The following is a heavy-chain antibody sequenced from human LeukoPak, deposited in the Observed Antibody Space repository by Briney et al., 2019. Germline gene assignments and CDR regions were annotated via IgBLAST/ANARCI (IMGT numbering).Heavy chain of an antibody. V-gene: IGHV1-69*04. CDR1: GGTFSSYA. J-gene: IGHJ5*02. CDR2: IIPIFGIA. CDR3: ARRRGGRGSSSFWFDP. Sequence: SVTVSCKASGGTFSSYAISWVRQAPGQGLEWMGRIIPIFGIANYAQKFQGRVTITADKSTSTAYMELSSLRSEDTAVYYCARRRGGRGSSSFWFDPWGRGTLVTVSS. D-gene: IGHD6-6*01.